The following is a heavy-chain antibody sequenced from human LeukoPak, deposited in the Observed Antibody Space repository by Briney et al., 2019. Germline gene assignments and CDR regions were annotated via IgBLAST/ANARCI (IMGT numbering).Heavy chain of an antibody. J-gene: IGHJ4*02. Sequence: GSLRLSCAASGFTFSSYAMSWVRQAPGKGLEWIGEINHSGSTNYNPSLKSRVTISVDTSKNQFSLKLSSVTAADTAVYYCARVNVLLWFGELLYAGYFDYWGQGTLVTVSS. CDR2: INHSGST. D-gene: IGHD3-10*01. V-gene: IGHV4-34*01. CDR1: GFTFSSYA. CDR3: ARVNVLLWFGELLYAGYFDY.